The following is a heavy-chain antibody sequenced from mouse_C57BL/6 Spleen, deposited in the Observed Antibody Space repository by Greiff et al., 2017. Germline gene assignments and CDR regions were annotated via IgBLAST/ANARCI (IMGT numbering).Heavy chain of an antibody. CDR2: IHPSDSDT. CDR1: GYTFTSYW. CDR3: AIGNDYDWFAY. Sequence: QVQLQQPGAELVKPGASVKVSCKASGYTFTSYWMHWVKQRPGQGLEWIGRIHPSDSDTNYNQKFKGKATLTVDKSSSTAYMQLSSLTSEDSAVYYCAIGNDYDWFAYWGQGTLVTVSA. D-gene: IGHD2-4*01. J-gene: IGHJ3*01. V-gene: IGHV1-74*01.